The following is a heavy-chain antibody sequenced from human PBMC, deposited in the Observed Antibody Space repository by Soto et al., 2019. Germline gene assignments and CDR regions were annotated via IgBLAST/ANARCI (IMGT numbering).Heavy chain of an antibody. CDR1: GFTFSYYY. D-gene: IGHD4-4*01. CDR2: ISSISTYA. J-gene: IGHJ6*02. Sequence: QVQLVESGGGLVKPGGSLRLSCAASGFTFSYYYMSWVRQAPGKGLEWVSYISSISTYANYADSVKGRFTISRDNAKNSLDLQMNSLSDDDTALYYCARLADCSNNICSYGMDVWGQGTTVTVSS. CDR3: ARLADCSNNICSYGMDV. V-gene: IGHV3-11*06.